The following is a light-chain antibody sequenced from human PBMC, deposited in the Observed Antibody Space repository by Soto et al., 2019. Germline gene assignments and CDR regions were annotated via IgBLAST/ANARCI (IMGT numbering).Light chain of an antibody. J-gene: IGKJ1*01. CDR2: DAS. CDR3: HQHSSWPRT. CDR1: QSISGY. Sequence: IVLTQSPATLPLSPGERATLSCRASQSISGYLAWYQQKPCQAPRLLIYDASSRATGIPARFSGSGSGTDFTLTISSLEPEDLAIYYCHQHSSWPRTFGQGTKVDIK. V-gene: IGKV3-11*01.